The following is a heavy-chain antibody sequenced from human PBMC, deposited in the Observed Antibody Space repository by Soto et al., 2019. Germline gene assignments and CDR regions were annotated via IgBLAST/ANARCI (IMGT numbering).Heavy chain of an antibody. J-gene: IGHJ4*02. V-gene: IGHV4-61*01. D-gene: IGHD3-22*01. CDR3: ARTYYYDGGIDY. Sequence: QVQLQESGPGLVKPSETLSLSCTVSGLAVNSANYYWTWLRQPPGKGLEYIGYIYYTGSTNYNASLKSRVTISMDTYMNQFSLSLTSVTAADTAVYYCARTYYYDGGIDYWGQGTLVTVSS. CDR2: IYYTGST. CDR1: GLAVNSANYY.